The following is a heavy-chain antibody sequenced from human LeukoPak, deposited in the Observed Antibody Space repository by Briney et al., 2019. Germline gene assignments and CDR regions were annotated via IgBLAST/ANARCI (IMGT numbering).Heavy chain of an antibody. J-gene: IGHJ4*02. CDR1: GFTFSSYG. CDR3: AKGPDYGDYDCPLDY. V-gene: IGHV3-30*18. Sequence: RSLRLSCAASGFTFSSYGMHWVRQAPGKGLEWVAVISYDGSNKYYADSVKGRFTISRDNSKNTLYLQMNSLRAEDTAVYYCAKGPDYGDYDCPLDYWGQGTLVTVSS. CDR2: ISYDGSNK. D-gene: IGHD4-17*01.